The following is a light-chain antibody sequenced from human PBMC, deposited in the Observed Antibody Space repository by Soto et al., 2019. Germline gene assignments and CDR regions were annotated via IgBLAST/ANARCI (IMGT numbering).Light chain of an antibody. Sequence: DIVLTQSPDSLSVSLGERATINCKSSQSVLYQSNTQNYLALYHQKPGHPPKPLICRASTRESGVPDRLSGSGSGTEFPLTISALQAEDVAVYSCQQYFRTPHTFGGGTKGDTK. CDR2: RAS. CDR1: QSVLYQSNTQNY. CDR3: QQYFRTPHT. V-gene: IGKV4-1*01. J-gene: IGKJ4*01.